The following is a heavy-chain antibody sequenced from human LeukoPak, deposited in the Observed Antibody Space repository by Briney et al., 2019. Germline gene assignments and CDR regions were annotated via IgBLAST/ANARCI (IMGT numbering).Heavy chain of an antibody. CDR2: VSYDGSNK. CDR1: GFTFSNYA. D-gene: IGHD1-26*01. J-gene: IGHJ4*02. Sequence: GGSLRLSCAASGFTFSNYAMHWVRQAPGKGLEWVAVVSYDGSNKYYADSVKGRFTISIDNYKNTLYLQMNSLRAEDAAVYYCATIGDRRSGELYRIDYWGQGTLVTVSS. V-gene: IGHV3-30-3*01. CDR3: ATIGDRRSGELYRIDY.